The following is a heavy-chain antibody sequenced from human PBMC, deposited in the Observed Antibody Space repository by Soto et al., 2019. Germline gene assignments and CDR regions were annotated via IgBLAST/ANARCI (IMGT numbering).Heavy chain of an antibody. V-gene: IGHV3-30-3*01. CDR2: ISFDGSNK. Sequence: GGSLRLSCAASGFTCSSYARHWVRQAPGKGLEWVAVISFDGSNKYYAYSVKGRFTISRDNSKNTLYLQMNSLRAEDTAVYYCANIVVVPAALPLDVWGQGTTVTV. J-gene: IGHJ6*02. D-gene: IGHD2-2*01. CDR1: GFTCSSYA. CDR3: ANIVVVPAALPLDV.